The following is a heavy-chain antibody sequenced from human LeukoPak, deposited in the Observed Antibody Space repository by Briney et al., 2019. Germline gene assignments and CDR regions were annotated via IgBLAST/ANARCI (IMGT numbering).Heavy chain of an antibody. D-gene: IGHD6-13*01. CDR3: ARVARLTTYSSPRFDP. CDR1: GGSISSSNW. J-gene: IGHJ5*02. CDR2: IYHSGST. V-gene: IGHV4-4*02. Sequence: PSGTLSLTCAVSGGSISSSNWWSWVRQPPGKGLEWIGEIYHSGSTNYNPSLKSRVTISVYKSKNQFSLKLSSVTAADTVVYYCARVARLTTYSSPRFDPWGQGTLVTVSS.